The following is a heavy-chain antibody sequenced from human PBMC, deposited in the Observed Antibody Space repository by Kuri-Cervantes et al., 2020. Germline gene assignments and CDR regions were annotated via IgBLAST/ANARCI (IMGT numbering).Heavy chain of an antibody. J-gene: IGHJ6*02. D-gene: IGHD2-21*01. CDR2: FDPEDGET. CDR1: GYTLTELS. CDR3: ARDMGDSYRNYYGMDV. V-gene: IGHV1-24*01. Sequence: ASVMVSCKVSGYTLTELSMHWVRQAPGKGLEWVGGFDPEDGETIYAQKFQGRVTMTSDTSTSTVYMGLSSLRSEDTAVYYCARDMGDSYRNYYGMDVWGQGTTVTVSS.